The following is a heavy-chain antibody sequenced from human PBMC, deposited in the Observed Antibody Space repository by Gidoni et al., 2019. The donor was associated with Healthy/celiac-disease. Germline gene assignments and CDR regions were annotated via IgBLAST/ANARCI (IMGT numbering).Heavy chain of an antibody. CDR2: IIPIFGTA. CDR3: ARGGVDDYVTWFDP. J-gene: IGHJ5*02. CDR1: GGTFSSYA. V-gene: IGHV1-69*01. Sequence: QVQLVQSGAEVTKPGSSVKVSCKASGGTFSSYAISWVRQATGQGLEWMGGIIPIFGTANYAQKFQGRGTITADESTSTAYMELSSLRSEDTAVYYCARGGVDDYVTWFDPWGQGTLVTVSS. D-gene: IGHD4-17*01.